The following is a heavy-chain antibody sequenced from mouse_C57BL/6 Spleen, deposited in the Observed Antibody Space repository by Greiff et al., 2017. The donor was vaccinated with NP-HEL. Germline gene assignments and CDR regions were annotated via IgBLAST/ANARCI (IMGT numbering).Heavy chain of an antibody. Sequence: VQLQQPGAELVKPGASVKLSCKASGYTFTSYWMQWVKQRPGQGLEWIGEIDPSDSYTNYNQKFKGKATLTVDTSSSTAYMQLSSLTSEDSAVYYCARSGYVPFAYWGQGTLVTVSA. CDR1: GYTFTSYW. CDR2: IDPSDSYT. D-gene: IGHD3-1*01. J-gene: IGHJ3*01. CDR3: ARSGYVPFAY. V-gene: IGHV1-50*01.